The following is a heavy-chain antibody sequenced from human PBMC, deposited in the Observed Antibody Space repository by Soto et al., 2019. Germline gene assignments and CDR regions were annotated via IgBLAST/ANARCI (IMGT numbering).Heavy chain of an antibody. CDR1: GGSISSYY. CDR2: IYYSGST. V-gene: IGHV4-59*01. CDR3: AREGTTVDSYAYSGMEV. Sequence: QVQLQESGPGLVKPSETLSLTCTVSGGSISSYYWSWIRQPPGKGLEWIGYIYYSGSTNYNPSLKSRVTISVATSKSQFSLKLSSVTAADTAVYYCAREGTTVDSYAYSGMEVWGQGTTVTVSS. J-gene: IGHJ6*02. D-gene: IGHD1-1*01.